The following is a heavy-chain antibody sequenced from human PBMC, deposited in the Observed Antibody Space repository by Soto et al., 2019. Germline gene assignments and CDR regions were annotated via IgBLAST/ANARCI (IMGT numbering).Heavy chain of an antibody. CDR1: GFIFTSSS. CDR3: AAGDSSGYYGG. Sequence: AVKVSCKASGFIFTSSSVQWVRQARGQRLEWIGWITVGTGNTNYAQKFQERVTITRDMSTSTAYMELSNLRSEDTAVYYCAAGDSSGYYGGWGQGTQVTGSS. CDR2: ITVGTGNT. D-gene: IGHD3-22*01. J-gene: IGHJ4*02. V-gene: IGHV1-58*01.